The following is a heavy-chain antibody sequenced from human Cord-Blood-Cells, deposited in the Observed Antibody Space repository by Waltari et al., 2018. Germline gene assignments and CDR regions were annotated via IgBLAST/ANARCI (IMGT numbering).Heavy chain of an antibody. CDR3: ARDSSSYYYYGMDV. Sequence: QVQLVQSGAEVKKPGASVKVSCKASGYTFTGYYMHWVRQAPGQGLEWMGRISPNSGGTSYAQKLQGRVTMTRYTSISTAYMELSRRRSDDTAVYYCARDSSSYYYYGMDVWGQGTTVTVSS. D-gene: IGHD6-6*01. J-gene: IGHJ6*02. CDR1: GYTFTGYY. V-gene: IGHV1-2*06. CDR2: ISPNSGGT.